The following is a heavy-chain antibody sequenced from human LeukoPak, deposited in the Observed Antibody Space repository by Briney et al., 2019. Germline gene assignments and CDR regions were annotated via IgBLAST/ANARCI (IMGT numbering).Heavy chain of an antibody. J-gene: IGHJ4*02. D-gene: IGHD5-18*01. CDR3: ARSDRYSYGFDY. V-gene: IGHV4-59*08. Sequence: SETLSLTCTVSGGSISSYYWSWIRQPPGKGLEWTGYIYYSGSTNYNPSLKSRVTISVDTSKNQFSLKLSSVTAADTAVYYCARSDRYSYGFDYWGQGTLVTVSS. CDR2: IYYSGST. CDR1: GGSISSYY.